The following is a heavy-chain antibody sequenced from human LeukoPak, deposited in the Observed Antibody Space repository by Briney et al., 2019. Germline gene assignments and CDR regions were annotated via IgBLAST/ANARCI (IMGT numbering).Heavy chain of an antibody. V-gene: IGHV4-34*01. Sequence: SETLSLTCAVYGGSFSGYYWSWIRQPPGKGLEWIGEINHSGSTNYNPSLKSRVTISVDTSKNQFSLKLSSVTAANTAVYYCARGQEYSSGWHYYYGMDVWGQGTTVTVSS. D-gene: IGHD6-19*01. CDR1: GGSFSGYY. J-gene: IGHJ6*02. CDR3: ARGQEYSSGWHYYYGMDV. CDR2: INHSGST.